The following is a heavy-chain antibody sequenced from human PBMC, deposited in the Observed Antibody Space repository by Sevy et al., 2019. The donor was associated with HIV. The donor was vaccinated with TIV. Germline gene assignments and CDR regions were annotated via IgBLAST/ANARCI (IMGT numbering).Heavy chain of an antibody. V-gene: IGHV3-7*03. D-gene: IGHD2-2*01. CDR2: IKRDASEK. J-gene: IGHJ6*02. CDR1: GFSFTNYW. Sequence: GGSLRLSCVASGFSFTNYWMTWVRQAPGKGLEWVANIKRDASEKYYVGSVKGRFTISRDNAKESLYLQMKSLRAEDTAVYYCARDCNSASCLWGLDVWGQGPRSPSP. CDR3: ARDCNSASCLWGLDV.